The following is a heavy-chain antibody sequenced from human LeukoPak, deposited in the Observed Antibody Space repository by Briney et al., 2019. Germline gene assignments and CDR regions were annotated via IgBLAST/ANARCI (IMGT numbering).Heavy chain of an antibody. CDR2: ISSSSSYI. Sequence: GGSLRLSCAASGFTFSSYSMNWVRQAPGKGLEWVSSISSSSSYIYYADSVKGRFTISRDNAKNSLYLQMNSLRAEDTAVYYCARGYSSSSDAFDIWGQGTMVTVSS. D-gene: IGHD6-13*01. V-gene: IGHV3-21*01. CDR3: ARGYSSSSDAFDI. J-gene: IGHJ3*02. CDR1: GFTFSSYS.